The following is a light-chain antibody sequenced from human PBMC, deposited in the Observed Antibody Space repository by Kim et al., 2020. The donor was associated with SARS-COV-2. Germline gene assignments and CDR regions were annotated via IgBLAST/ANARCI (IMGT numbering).Light chain of an antibody. CDR3: QQRNSWL. CDR2: DAS. CDR1: QSISRY. Sequence: MSLSPGERVTLSCRASQSISRYLAWYQQKPGQAPRLLIYDASNRATGIPARFSGSGSGTDFTLTISSLEPEDFAVYYCQQRNSWLFGQGTRLEIK. J-gene: IGKJ5*01. V-gene: IGKV3-11*01.